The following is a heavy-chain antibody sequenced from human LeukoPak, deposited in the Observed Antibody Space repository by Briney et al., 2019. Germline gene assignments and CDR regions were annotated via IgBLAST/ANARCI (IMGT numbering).Heavy chain of an antibody. D-gene: IGHD5-18*01. CDR1: GFTFSDYY. Sequence: GGSLRLSCAASGFTFSDYYMSWIRQAPGKGLEWVSYISSSGSIIHYADSVKGRFTISRDNAKNSLWLQVNSLRAEDTAVYYCARRGYSYGLDYWGQGTLVTVSS. CDR3: ARRGYSYGLDY. J-gene: IGHJ4*02. CDR2: ISSSGSII. V-gene: IGHV3-11*04.